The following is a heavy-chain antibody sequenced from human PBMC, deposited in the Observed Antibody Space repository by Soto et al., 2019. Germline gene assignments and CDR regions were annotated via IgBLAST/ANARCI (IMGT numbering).Heavy chain of an antibody. J-gene: IGHJ6*02. CDR2: LYTEGTT. Sequence: WGSLRLSCVASGLTVVHNYIACFRHSPEMGLEWVSILYTEGTTYYADSVKGRFTISRDSSKNTLFLQMDSLRAEDTAVYYCVRPRPSGENYGMDVWGQGTTVTVSS. CDR3: VRPRPSGENYGMDV. CDR1: GLTVVHNY. V-gene: IGHV3-53*01. D-gene: IGHD3-16*01.